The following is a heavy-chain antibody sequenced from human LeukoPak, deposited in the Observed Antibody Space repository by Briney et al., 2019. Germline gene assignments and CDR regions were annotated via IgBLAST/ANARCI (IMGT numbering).Heavy chain of an antibody. Sequence: VASVKVSCKASGYTFTSYGISWVRQAPGQGLEWMGWISAYNGNTNYAQKLQGRVTMTTDTSTSTAYMELRSLRSDDTAVYYCARDYPYGSPMVYYYGMDVWGQGTTVTVSS. D-gene: IGHD3-22*01. V-gene: IGHV1-18*01. CDR2: ISAYNGNT. CDR3: ARDYPYGSPMVYYYGMDV. J-gene: IGHJ6*02. CDR1: GYTFTSYG.